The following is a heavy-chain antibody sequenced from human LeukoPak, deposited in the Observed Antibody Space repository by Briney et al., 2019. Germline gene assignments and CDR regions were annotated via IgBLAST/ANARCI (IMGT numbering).Heavy chain of an antibody. J-gene: IGHJ4*02. V-gene: IGHV4-39*07. CDR1: GGSISSSSYY. CDR3: ARDVSGVSSVVEFDY. CDR2: IYYSGST. D-gene: IGHD3-3*01. Sequence: PSETLSLTCTVSGGSISSSSYYWGWLRQPPGKGLEWIGSIYYSGSTYYNPSLKSRVTISVDTSKNQFSLKLSSVTAADTAVYYCARDVSGVSSVVEFDYWGQGTLVTVSS.